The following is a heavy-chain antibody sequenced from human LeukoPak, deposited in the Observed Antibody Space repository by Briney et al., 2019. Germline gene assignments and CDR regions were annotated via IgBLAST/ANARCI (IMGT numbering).Heavy chain of an antibody. CDR1: GFTVSSNY. V-gene: IGHV3-74*01. Sequence: GGSLRLSCAASGFTVSSNYMSWVRQAPGKGLVWVSRINSDGSSTSYADSVKGRFTISRDNAKNTLYLQMNSLRAEDTAVYYCARTRAMATIDYWGQGTLVTVSS. J-gene: IGHJ4*02. CDR2: INSDGSST. CDR3: ARTRAMATIDY. D-gene: IGHD5-24*01.